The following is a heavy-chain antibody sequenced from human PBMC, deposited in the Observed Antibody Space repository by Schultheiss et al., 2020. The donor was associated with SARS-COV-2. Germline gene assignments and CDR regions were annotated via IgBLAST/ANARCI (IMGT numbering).Heavy chain of an antibody. V-gene: IGHV4-59*08. CDR3: ARHFGRYCSGGSCQPLWYFVL. CDR1: GGSFSGYY. Sequence: SETLSLTCAVYGGSFSGYYWSWIRQPPGKGLEWIGYINYSGSTNYNPSLKSRVTISVDTSKNQFSQKLSSVTAADTAVYYCARHFGRYCSGGSCQPLWYFVLWCRGTLVTVSS. D-gene: IGHD2-15*01. J-gene: IGHJ2*01. CDR2: INYSGST.